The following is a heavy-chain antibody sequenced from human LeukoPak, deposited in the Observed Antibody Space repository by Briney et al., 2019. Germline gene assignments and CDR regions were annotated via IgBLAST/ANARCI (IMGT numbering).Heavy chain of an antibody. CDR2: ISGSGGST. V-gene: IGHV3-23*01. J-gene: IGHJ4*02. CDR1: GFTFSSYA. CDR3: ANIMVVVITTGKF. Sequence: PGGSLRLSCAASGFTFSSYAMSWVRQAPGKGLEWVSAISGSGGSTYYADSVKGRFTISRDNSKNTLYLQMNSLRAEDTAVYYCANIMVVVITTGKFWGQGTLVTVSS. D-gene: IGHD3-22*01.